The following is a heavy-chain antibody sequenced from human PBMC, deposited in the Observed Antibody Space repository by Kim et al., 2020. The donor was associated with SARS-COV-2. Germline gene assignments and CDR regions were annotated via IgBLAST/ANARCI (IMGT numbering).Heavy chain of an antibody. Sequence: SVKVSCKASGGTFSSYAISWVRQAPGQGLEWMGRIIPIFGIANYAQKFQGRVTITADKSTSTAYMELSSLRSEDTAVYYCARVRYSSSPYYYYYYMDVWGKGTTVTVSS. D-gene: IGHD6-6*01. J-gene: IGHJ6*03. CDR1: GGTFSSYA. CDR2: IIPIFGIA. CDR3: ARVRYSSSPYYYYYYMDV. V-gene: IGHV1-69*04.